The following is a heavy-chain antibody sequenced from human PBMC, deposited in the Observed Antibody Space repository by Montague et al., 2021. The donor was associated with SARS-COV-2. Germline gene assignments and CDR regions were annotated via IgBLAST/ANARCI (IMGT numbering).Heavy chain of an antibody. D-gene: IGHD3-16*01. CDR2: IYYAGNT. Sequence: SETLSLTCAVSDGSISSPNWWNWVRQPPGKGLEWIGEIYYAGNTNYNPSPKSRVTIFIDKSMNHSSLQLSSVTAADTAVNYCARGGTYHYGMDVWGQGTTVAVSS. V-gene: IGHV4-4*02. CDR1: DGSISSPNW. J-gene: IGHJ6*02. CDR3: ARGGTYHYGMDV.